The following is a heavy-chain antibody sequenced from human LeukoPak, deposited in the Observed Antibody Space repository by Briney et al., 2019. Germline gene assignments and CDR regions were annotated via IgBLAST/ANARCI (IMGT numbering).Heavy chain of an antibody. CDR1: GFTFSSYE. D-gene: IGHD3-10*01. V-gene: IGHV3-48*03. CDR3: AAGPTSPPYYYGSGSYYRNDAFDI. CDR2: IISSGSTI. Sequence: GGCLRLSCAASGFTFSSYEMNWVRQAPGKWLEWVSYIISSGSTIYYADSVKGRFTISRDNAKNSLYLQMNSLRAEDPAVYYCAAGPTSPPYYYGSGSYYRNDAFDIWGQGTMVTVSS. J-gene: IGHJ3*02.